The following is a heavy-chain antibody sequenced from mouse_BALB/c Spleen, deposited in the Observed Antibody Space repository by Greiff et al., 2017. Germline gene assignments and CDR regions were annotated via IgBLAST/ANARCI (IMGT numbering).Heavy chain of an antibody. CDR3: ARALLRLRSYFDV. J-gene: IGHJ1*01. CDR2: IWGDGST. D-gene: IGHD1-2*01. V-gene: IGHV2-6-7*01. CDR1: GFSLTGYG. Sequence: VQLKESGPGLVAPSQSLSITCTVSGFSLTGYGVNWVRQPPGKGLEWLGMIWGDGSTDYNSALKSRLSISKDNSKSQVFLKMNSLQTDDTARYYCARALLRLRSYFDVWGAGTTVTVSS.